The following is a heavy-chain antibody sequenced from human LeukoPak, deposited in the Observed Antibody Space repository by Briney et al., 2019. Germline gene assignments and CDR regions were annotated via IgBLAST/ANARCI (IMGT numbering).Heavy chain of an antibody. Sequence: AETLSLTCTVSGGSISIYYWSWIRQPPGRGLEWIGYIYNSGSTTYNPSLKSRVTISADTSKNQFSLKLSSVTAADTAVYYCARGSYDSSGYYRRTYYYYGMDVWGQGTTVTVSS. CDR3: ARGSYDSSGYYRRTYYYYGMDV. CDR1: GGSISIYY. D-gene: IGHD3-22*01. CDR2: IYNSGST. V-gene: IGHV4-59*01. J-gene: IGHJ6*02.